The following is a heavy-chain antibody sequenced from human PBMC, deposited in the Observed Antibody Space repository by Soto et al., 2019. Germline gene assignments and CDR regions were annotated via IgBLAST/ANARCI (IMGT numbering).Heavy chain of an antibody. J-gene: IGHJ4*02. CDR3: GRLIQCSTTSCYFDY. D-gene: IGHD2-2*01. CDR1: GYTFTTYD. CDR2: ISTYNGNT. Sequence: ASVKVSCKASGYTFTTYDISWVRQAPGQGLEWMGRISTYNGNTNYPQSLQGRLTMTTDTSTTTAYMELRNLRSDDTAVYYCGRLIQCSTTSCYFDYWGQGTLVTVSS. V-gene: IGHV1-18*01.